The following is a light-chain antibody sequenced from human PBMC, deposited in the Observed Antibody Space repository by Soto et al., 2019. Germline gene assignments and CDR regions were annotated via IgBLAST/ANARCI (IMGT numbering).Light chain of an antibody. CDR1: QSISSW. J-gene: IGKJ1*01. CDR3: QQYNNYWT. Sequence: DIKMTQSPSTLSATVGDRVTITCRASQSISSWLAWYQQKPGKAPKLLIYDASSLESGVPSRFSGSGSATEFTLTISSLQPDDFATYYCQQYNNYWTFGQGPWWIP. CDR2: DAS. V-gene: IGKV1-5*01.